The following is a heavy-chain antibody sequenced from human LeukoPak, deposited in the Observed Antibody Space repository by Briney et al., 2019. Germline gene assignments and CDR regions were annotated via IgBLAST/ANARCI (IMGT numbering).Heavy chain of an antibody. D-gene: IGHD5-24*01. CDR1: GLSLSTSGMC. V-gene: IGHV2-70*01. CDR2: NDWDDHK. CDR3: ARTDRDGYYNFDY. J-gene: IGHJ4*02. Sequence: SGPTLINPTQTLTLTFTFSGLSLSTSGMCESWIRQPPVKGLEWLTLNDWDDHKYYLTSLKTRLPISKDTSKNQLVLTMTNMDPVDTATYYCARTDRDGYYNFDYWGQGTLVTVSS.